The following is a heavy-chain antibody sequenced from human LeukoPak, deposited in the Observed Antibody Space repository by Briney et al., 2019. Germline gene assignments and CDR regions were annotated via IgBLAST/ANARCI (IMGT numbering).Heavy chain of an antibody. V-gene: IGHV3-7*01. CDR1: GFTFSSYR. J-gene: IGHJ4*02. CDR3: ARTVPAGHYFDY. Sequence: GGSLRLSCAASGFTFSSYRMSWARQAPGKGLEWVANIKQDGSEKYYVDSVKGRFTISRDNAKNSLYLQMNSLRAEDTAVYYCARTVPAGHYFDYWGQGTLVTVSS. D-gene: IGHD2-2*01. CDR2: IKQDGSEK.